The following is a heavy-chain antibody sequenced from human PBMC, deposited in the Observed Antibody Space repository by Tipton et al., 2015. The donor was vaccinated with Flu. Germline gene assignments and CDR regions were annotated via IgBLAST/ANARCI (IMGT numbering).Heavy chain of an antibody. CDR2: IYAGGSI. CDR1: EFDVSRSY. CDR3: ARAPYSDYDTSGSSFDY. D-gene: IGHD3-22*01. Sequence: QLVQSGGGLIQRGGSLRLSCAASEFDVSRSYMSWVRQAPGKGLEWVSVIYAGGSIFYADSVAGRFTISRDNSKNTLYLQVDSLRAEDTAVYYCARAPYSDYDTSGSSFDYWGQGTLVTVSS. V-gene: IGHV3-53*01. J-gene: IGHJ4*02.